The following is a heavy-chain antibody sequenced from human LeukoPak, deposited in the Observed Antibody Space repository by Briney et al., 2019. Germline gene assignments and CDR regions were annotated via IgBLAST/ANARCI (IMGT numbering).Heavy chain of an antibody. CDR3: ARAVAVAGTFKFDF. CDR1: GGSISGNY. J-gene: IGHJ4*02. CDR2: VCYTGST. Sequence: SETLSLTCTVSGGSISGNYWTWIRQPPGKGLDYIGHVCYTGSTNYSPSLKSRVTISIDTSKSHFSLKLTSVTAADTAVYYCARAVAVAGTFKFDFWGQGTLVTVSS. V-gene: IGHV4-59*01. D-gene: IGHD6-19*01.